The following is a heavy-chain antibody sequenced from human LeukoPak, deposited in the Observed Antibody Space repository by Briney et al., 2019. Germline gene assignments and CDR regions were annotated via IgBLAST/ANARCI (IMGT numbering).Heavy chain of an antibody. V-gene: IGHV1-46*02. D-gene: IGHD1-26*01. CDR3: ARSLLGGCYYFNY. J-gene: IGHJ4*02. CDR2: INPSDGST. CDR1: GYTFNTYY. Sequence: GASVKVSCKASGYTFNTYYMYWVRQAPGQGLEWMGIINPSDGSTSYAQKFQGRVTMTRDTSTSIVYMELSSLRSEDTAVYYCARSLLGGCYYFNYWGQGTLVTVSS.